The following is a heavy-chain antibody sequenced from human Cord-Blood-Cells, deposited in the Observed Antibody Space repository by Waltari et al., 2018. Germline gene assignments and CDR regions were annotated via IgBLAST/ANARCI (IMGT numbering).Heavy chain of an antibody. Sequence: EVQLVESGGGLIQPGGSLRLSCAASGFTVSSNYMSWVLQVPGKGLGWVSVIYSGGSTYYADSVQGRFTISRDNSKNTLYLQMNSLRAEDTAVYYCARTHYYYDSSGYYFDYWGQGTLVTVSS. CDR1: GFTVSSNY. D-gene: IGHD3-22*01. J-gene: IGHJ4*02. CDR2: IYSGGST. CDR3: ARTHYYYDSSGYYFDY. V-gene: IGHV3-53*01.